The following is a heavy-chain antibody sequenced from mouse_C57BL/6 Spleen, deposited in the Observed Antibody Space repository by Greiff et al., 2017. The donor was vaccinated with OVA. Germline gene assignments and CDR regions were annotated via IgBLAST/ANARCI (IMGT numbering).Heavy chain of an antibody. D-gene: IGHD2-4*01. V-gene: IGHV5-4*03. CDR2: ISDGGSYT. CDR3: ARRDYDLYYFDY. CDR1: GFTFSSYA. Sequence: EVHLVESGGGLVKPGGSLKLSCAASGFTFSSYAMSWVRQTPEKRLEWVATISDGGSYTYYPDNVKGRFTISRDNAKNNLYLQMSHLKSEDTAMYYCARRDYDLYYFDYWGQGTTLTVSS. J-gene: IGHJ2*01.